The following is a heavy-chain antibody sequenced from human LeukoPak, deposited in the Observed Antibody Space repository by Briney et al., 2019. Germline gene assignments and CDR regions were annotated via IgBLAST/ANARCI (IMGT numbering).Heavy chain of an antibody. CDR3: ARAGYSYGIISYFDS. J-gene: IGHJ4*02. Sequence: SETLSLTCTVSGGSISSSSHYWSWIRQPPGKGLEWIGVSTYYNPSLKNRVTISRDTSKNQFSLKLSSVTAADTAIYYCARAGYSYGIISYFDSWGQGTLVTVSS. CDR2: VST. V-gene: IGHV4-39*01. D-gene: IGHD5-18*01. CDR1: GGSISSSSHY.